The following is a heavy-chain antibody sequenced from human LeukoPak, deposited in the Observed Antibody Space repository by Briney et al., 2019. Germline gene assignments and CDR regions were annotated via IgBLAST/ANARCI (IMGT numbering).Heavy chain of an antibody. D-gene: IGHD6-13*01. CDR2: IYHRGST. Sequence: SETLSLTCTVSGYSISSGYYWGWIRQPPGKGLECIGTIYHRGSTYYNPSLKSRVTISVDTSKNQFSLKLSSVTAADTAVYYCARGGIAAAGLDYWGQGTLVTVSS. V-gene: IGHV4-38-2*02. J-gene: IGHJ4*02. CDR1: GYSISSGYY. CDR3: ARGGIAAAGLDY.